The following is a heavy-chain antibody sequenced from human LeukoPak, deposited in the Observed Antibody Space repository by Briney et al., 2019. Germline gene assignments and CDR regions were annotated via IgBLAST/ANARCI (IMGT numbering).Heavy chain of an antibody. CDR1: GYTLTELS. V-gene: IGHV1-24*01. Sequence: ASVTVSCKVSGYTLTELSMHWVRQAPGKGLEWMGGFDPEDGETIYAQKFQGRVTMTEDTSTDTAYMELSSLRSEDTAVYYCATGLKYAPEYGMDVWGQGTTVTVSS. CDR2: FDPEDGET. D-gene: IGHD1-14*01. CDR3: ATGLKYAPEYGMDV. J-gene: IGHJ6*02.